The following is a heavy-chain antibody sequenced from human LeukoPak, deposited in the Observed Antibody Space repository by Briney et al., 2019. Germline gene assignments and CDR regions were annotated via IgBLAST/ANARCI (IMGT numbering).Heavy chain of an antibody. V-gene: IGHV3-23*01. CDR2: ISGNGGST. Sequence: GGSLRLSCAASGFTFSSYAMSWVRQAPGKGLEWVSGISGNGGSTHYADSVKGRFTISRDNSKNTLYLQMNSLRAEDTAVYYCARTGGYKMRYYFDYWGQGTLVTVSS. CDR3: ARTGGYKMRYYFDY. CDR1: GFTFSSYA. J-gene: IGHJ4*02. D-gene: IGHD5-18*01.